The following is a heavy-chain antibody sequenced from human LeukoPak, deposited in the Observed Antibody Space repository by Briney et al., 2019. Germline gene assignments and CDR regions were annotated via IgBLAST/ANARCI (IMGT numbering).Heavy chain of an antibody. CDR3: ARHRDGYNRPFDY. V-gene: IGHV4-39*07. D-gene: IGHD5-24*01. CDR1: GGSISSSSYY. J-gene: IGHJ4*02. Sequence: SETLSLTCTVSGGSISSSSYYWGWIRQAPGKGLEWIGSIYYSGSTYYNPSLKSRVTISVDTSKNQFSLTLSSVTAADTAVYYCARHRDGYNRPFDYWGQGTLVTVSS. CDR2: IYYSGST.